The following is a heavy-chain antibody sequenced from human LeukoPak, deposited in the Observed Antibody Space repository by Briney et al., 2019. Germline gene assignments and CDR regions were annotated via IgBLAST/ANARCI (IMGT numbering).Heavy chain of an antibody. CDR3: VKDFGKTGDEDYFDG. D-gene: IGHD7-27*01. CDR1: GFRFEHYA. Sequence: GRCLRLSCAASGFRFEHYAMHWVRQVPGKGLAWVAGISWTGRIIGYADSVKGRFIISRDNANTSLHLQMNSLRAEDMAFYFCVKDFGKTGDEDYFDGWGQGTLVTVSS. V-gene: IGHV3-9*03. CDR2: ISWTGRII. J-gene: IGHJ4*02.